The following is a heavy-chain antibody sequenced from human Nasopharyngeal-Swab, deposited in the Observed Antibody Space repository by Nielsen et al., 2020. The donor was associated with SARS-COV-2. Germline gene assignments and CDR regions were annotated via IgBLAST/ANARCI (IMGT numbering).Heavy chain of an antibody. CDR2: INHSGST. V-gene: IGHV4-34*01. CDR3: AREGPSIAARPGWFDA. J-gene: IGHJ5*02. Sequence: WIRQPPGKGLEWIGEINHSGSTNYNPSLKSRVTISVDTSKNQFSLKLSSVTAADTAVYFCAREGPSIAARPGWFDAWGQGTLGAVSS. D-gene: IGHD6-6*01.